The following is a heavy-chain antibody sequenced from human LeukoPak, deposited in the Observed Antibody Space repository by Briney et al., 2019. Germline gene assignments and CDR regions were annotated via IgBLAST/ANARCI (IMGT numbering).Heavy chain of an antibody. V-gene: IGHV4-4*07. CDR2: IYTSGST. D-gene: IGHD2-15*01. Sequence: SETLSLTCTVTGGSIRSYYWSWIRQPDGKGMEWIGRIYTSGSTNYNPSLKSRVTMSVDTSKNQFSLKLSSVTAADTAVYYCARELVGQYCSGGSCYNFYYYYYMDVWGKGTTVTVSS. CDR3: ARELVGQYCSGGSCYNFYYYYYMDV. J-gene: IGHJ6*03. CDR1: GGSIRSYY.